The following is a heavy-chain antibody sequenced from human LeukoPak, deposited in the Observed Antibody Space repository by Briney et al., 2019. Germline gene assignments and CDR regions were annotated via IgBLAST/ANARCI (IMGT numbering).Heavy chain of an antibody. Sequence: ASVKVSCKASGYTFTGYYMHWVRQAPGQGLEWMGWINPNSGGTNYAQKLQGRVTMTTDTSTSTAYMELRSLRSDDTAVYYCARASYYDFWSGYYTGHHWFNPWGQGTLVTVSS. CDR3: ARASYYDFWSGYYTGHHWFNP. CDR2: INPNSGGT. V-gene: IGHV1-2*02. D-gene: IGHD3-3*01. J-gene: IGHJ5*02. CDR1: GYTFTGYY.